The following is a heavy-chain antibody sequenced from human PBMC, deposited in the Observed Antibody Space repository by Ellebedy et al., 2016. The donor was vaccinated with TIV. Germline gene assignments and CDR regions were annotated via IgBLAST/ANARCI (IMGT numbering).Heavy chain of an antibody. J-gene: IGHJ4*02. V-gene: IGHV1-69*13. D-gene: IGHD2-2*01. CDR2: IIPIFGTA. Sequence: SVKVSXKASGGTFSSYAISWVRQAPGQGLEWMGGIIPIFGTANYAQKFQGRVTITADESTSTAYMELSSLRSEDTAVYYCARDGLSVPAPFGYWGQGTLVTVSS. CDR1: GGTFSSYA. CDR3: ARDGLSVPAPFGY.